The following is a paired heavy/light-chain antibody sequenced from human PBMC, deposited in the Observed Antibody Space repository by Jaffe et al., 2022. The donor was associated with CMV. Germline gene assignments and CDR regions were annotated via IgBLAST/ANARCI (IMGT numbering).Light chain of an antibody. V-gene: IGKV1-6*01. CDR2: ATS. CDR3: LQDYNYPRT. CDR1: QGIGDD. Sequence: AIQMTQSPSSLSASVGDRVTITCRASQGIGDDLSWFQQKPGKAPKLLIYATSNLQGGVPSRFSGSGSGTDFSLTISTLQPEDFATYYCLQDYNYPRTFGQGTKLEIK. J-gene: IGKJ2*01.
Heavy chain of an antibody. D-gene: IGHD1-1*01. J-gene: IGHJ4*02. V-gene: IGHV3-48*03. CDR2: ISDSGDTI. Sequence: EVQLVESGGGLVQPGGSLRLSCAASGFTFSTYEMNWVRQAPGKGLEWVSYISDSGDTIYYADSVRGRFTTFRDNTKNSLYLQMNSLRADDTAVYYCATGRAYIRFDNWGQGTLVTVSS. CDR1: GFTFSTYE. CDR3: ATGRAYIRFDN.